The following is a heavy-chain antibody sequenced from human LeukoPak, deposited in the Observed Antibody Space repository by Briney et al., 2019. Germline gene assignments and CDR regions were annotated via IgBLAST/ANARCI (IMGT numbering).Heavy chain of an antibody. Sequence: ASVKVSCKVSGYTLTELSMHWVRQAPGKGLEWMGGFDPEDGETIYAQEFQGRVTMTEDTSTDTAYMELSSLRSEDTAVYYCATGRGPDYYDSSGYYFLFDPWGQGTLVTVSS. J-gene: IGHJ5*02. CDR1: GYTLTELS. CDR3: ATGRGPDYYDSSGYYFLFDP. D-gene: IGHD3-22*01. V-gene: IGHV1-24*01. CDR2: FDPEDGET.